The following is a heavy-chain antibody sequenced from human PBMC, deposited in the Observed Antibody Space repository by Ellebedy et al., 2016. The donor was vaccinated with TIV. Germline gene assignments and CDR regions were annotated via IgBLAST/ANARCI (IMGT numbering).Heavy chain of an antibody. CDR2: IDYSGNT. CDR3: ARHDPRYYESSGFYYGGWFDP. J-gene: IGHJ5*02. V-gene: IGHV4-59*08. D-gene: IGHD3-22*01. CDR1: GGSISSYF. Sequence: SETLSLTCTVSGGSISSYFWSWIRQPPGKGLEWIGYIDYSGNTNYNPSLQSRATVSVDTAKNQFSLKLSSVTAADTAVYFCARHDPRYYESSGFYYGGWFDPWGQGTLVTVSS.